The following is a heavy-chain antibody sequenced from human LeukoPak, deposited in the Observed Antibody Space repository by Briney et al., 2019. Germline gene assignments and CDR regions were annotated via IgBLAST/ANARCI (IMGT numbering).Heavy chain of an antibody. CDR3: ARGPLYSYEVSFDI. Sequence: HRASVKVSCKASGYTFTGYYMHWVRQAPGQGLEWMGWINPNSGGTNYAQKFQGWVTMTRDTSISTAYMELSRLRSDDTAVYYCARGPLYSYEVSFDIWGQGTMVTVSS. CDR1: GYTFTGYY. D-gene: IGHD5-18*01. V-gene: IGHV1-2*04. J-gene: IGHJ3*02. CDR2: INPNSGGT.